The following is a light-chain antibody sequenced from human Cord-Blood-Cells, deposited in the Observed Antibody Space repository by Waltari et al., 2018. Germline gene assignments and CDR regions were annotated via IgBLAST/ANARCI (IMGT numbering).Light chain of an antibody. CDR1: RRDAGGYKS. CDR3: SSYTSSSTYV. CDR2: EVS. J-gene: IGLJ1*01. Sequence: QSALTQPASVSGSPGQSITISCTGTRRDAGGYKSVSWYQQHPGNAPKLMIYEVSNWPSGVSNRFSGSKSGNTASLTISGLQAEDEADYYCSSYTSSSTYVFGTGTKVTVL. V-gene: IGLV2-14*01.